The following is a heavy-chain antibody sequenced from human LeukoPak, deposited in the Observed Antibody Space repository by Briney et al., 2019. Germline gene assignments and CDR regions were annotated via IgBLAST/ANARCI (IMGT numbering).Heavy chain of an antibody. CDR3: ARQVQCSGGSCYYFDY. Sequence: SETLSLTCTVSGGSISSSSYYWGWLRQPPGTGLEWIGSIYYGGSTYYNPSLKSRVTISVDTSNNQFSLKLSSVTAADTAVYYCARQVQCSGGSCYYFDYWGQGTLVTVSS. CDR2: IYYGGST. CDR1: GGSISSSSYY. V-gene: IGHV4-39*01. J-gene: IGHJ4*02. D-gene: IGHD2-15*01.